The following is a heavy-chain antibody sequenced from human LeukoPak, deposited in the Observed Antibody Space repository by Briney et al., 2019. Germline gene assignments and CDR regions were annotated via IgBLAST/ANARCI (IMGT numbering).Heavy chain of an antibody. CDR2: IGGSVGSI. V-gene: IGHV3-23*01. J-gene: IGHJ4*02. Sequence: GSLRLSCAASGFTFSSYVMSWVRQAPGKGLEWVSNIGGSVGSIFYAASVKGRFAISRDNSKNTLFLQMNNLRVEDTAVYYCAKRGNSWDLFDYWGQGTLVTVSS. D-gene: IGHD6-13*01. CDR3: AKRGNSWDLFDY. CDR1: GFTFSSYV.